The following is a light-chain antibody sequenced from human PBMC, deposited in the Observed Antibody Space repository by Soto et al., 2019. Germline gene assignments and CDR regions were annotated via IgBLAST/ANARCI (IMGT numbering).Light chain of an antibody. CDR3: SSYTRSSTFV. CDR2: HVT. J-gene: IGLJ1*01. CDR1: SSDVGGHDY. V-gene: IGLV2-14*01. Sequence: QSALTQSASVSGSPGQSITISCTGTSSDVGGHDYVSWYQQHPGKAPTLMIYHVTNRPSGVSSRFSGSKSGNTAFLIISGLQAEDEADYYCSSYTRSSTFVFGTGTKVTVL.